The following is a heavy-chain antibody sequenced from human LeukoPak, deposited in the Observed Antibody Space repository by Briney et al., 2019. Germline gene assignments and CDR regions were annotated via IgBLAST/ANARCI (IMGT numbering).Heavy chain of an antibody. J-gene: IGHJ1*01. CDR3: ASGVAAAGTVNFQH. V-gene: IGHV6-1*01. CDR1: GDSVSSNSAA. CDR2: TYYRSKWYN. D-gene: IGHD6-13*01. Sequence: QTLSLTCAISGDSVSSNSAAWNWIRQSPSRGLEWLGRTYYRSKWYNDYAVSVKSRITINPDTSKNQFSLQLNSVTSEDTAVYYCASGVAAAGTVNFQHWGQGTLVTVSS.